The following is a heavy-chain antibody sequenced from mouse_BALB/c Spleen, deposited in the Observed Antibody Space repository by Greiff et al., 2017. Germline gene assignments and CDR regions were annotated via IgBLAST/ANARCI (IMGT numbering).Heavy chain of an antibody. D-gene: IGHD2-1*01. J-gene: IGHJ4*01. V-gene: IGHV14-3*02. CDR3: ARGNLYAMDY. CDR1: GFNIKDTY. CDR2: IDPANGNT. Sequence: VQLQQSGAELVKPGASVKLSCTASGFNIKDTYMPWVKQRPEQGLEWIGRIDPANGNTKYDPKFQGKATITADTSSNTAYLQLSSLTSEDTAVYYCARGNLYAMDYWGQGTSVTVSS.